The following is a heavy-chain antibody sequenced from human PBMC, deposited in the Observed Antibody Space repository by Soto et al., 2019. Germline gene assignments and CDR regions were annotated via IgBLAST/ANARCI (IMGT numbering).Heavy chain of an antibody. CDR1: GFSLSTSGMC. J-gene: IGHJ5*02. V-gene: IGHV2-70*01. D-gene: IGHD6-19*01. Sequence: GSGPTLVNPTQTLTLTCTFSGFSLSTSGMCVSWIRQPPGKALEWLALIDWDDDKYYSTSLKTRLTISKDTSKNQVVLTMTNMDPVDTATYYCARGLRGGWSRDGWFDPWGQGTLVTVSS. CDR2: IDWDDDK. CDR3: ARGLRGGWSRDGWFDP.